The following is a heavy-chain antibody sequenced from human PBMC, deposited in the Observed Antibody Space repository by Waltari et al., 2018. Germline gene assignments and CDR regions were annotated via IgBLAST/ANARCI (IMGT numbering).Heavy chain of an antibody. V-gene: IGHV3-53*01. D-gene: IGHD6-13*01. Sequence: EVQLVESGGGLIQPGGSLRLSCAASGFTVSSNYMSWVRQAPGKGLEWVSVIYSGGSTYYADSVKCRFTISRDNSKNTLYLQMNSLRAEDTAVYYCAREFRGTAAAGYFDYWGQGTLVTVSS. CDR3: AREFRGTAAAGYFDY. CDR1: GFTVSSNY. CDR2: IYSGGST. J-gene: IGHJ4*02.